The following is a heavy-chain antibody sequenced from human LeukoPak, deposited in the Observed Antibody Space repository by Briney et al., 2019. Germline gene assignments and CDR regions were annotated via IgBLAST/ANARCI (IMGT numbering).Heavy chain of an antibody. D-gene: IGHD1-26*01. V-gene: IGHV3-64*01. Sequence: PGGSLRLSCAASGFTFSSYAMHWVRQAPGKGLEYVSAISSNGGSTYYANSVKGRFTISRDNSKNTLYLQMGSLRAEDMAVYYCARDFLGSYYPYGMDVWGQGTTVTVSS. J-gene: IGHJ6*02. CDR1: GFTFSSYA. CDR2: ISSNGGST. CDR3: ARDFLGSYYPYGMDV.